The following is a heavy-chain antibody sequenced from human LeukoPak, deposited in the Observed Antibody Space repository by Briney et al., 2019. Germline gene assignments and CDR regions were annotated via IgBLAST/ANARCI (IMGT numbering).Heavy chain of an antibody. CDR2: INQDGTGK. V-gene: IGHV3-7*01. Sequence: PGGSLRLSCAASGFTFSDFYISWVRESPGKGLEWVASINQDGTGKYYVPSVKGRFTISRDNAKKSVWLQMTSLRADDTAVYYCARSLWPEDYWGQGTLVTVSS. J-gene: IGHJ4*02. D-gene: IGHD3-16*01. CDR3: ARSLWPEDY. CDR1: GFTFSDFY.